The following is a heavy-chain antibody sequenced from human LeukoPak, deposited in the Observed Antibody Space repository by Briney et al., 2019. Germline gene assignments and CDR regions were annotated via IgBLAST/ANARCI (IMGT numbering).Heavy chain of an antibody. J-gene: IGHJ4*02. CDR2: ISGSGGDSGGST. CDR1: GFTFSSFA. D-gene: IGHD6-13*01. Sequence: GGSLRPSCAAPGFTFSSFAMSWVRQAPGKGLGWGSVSVISGSGGDSGGSTYYADSVKGRFTISRDDSNNTLYLQMNNLKVEDTAVYYCAKHRSGIAASGSNYWGQGTLVSVSS. CDR3: AKHRSGIAASGSNY. V-gene: IGHV3-23*01.